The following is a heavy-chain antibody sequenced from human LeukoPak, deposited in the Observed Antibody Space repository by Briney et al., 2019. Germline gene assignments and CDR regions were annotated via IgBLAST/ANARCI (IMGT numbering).Heavy chain of an antibody. J-gene: IGHJ5*02. CDR1: GGSFSGYY. V-gene: IGHV4-34*01. CDR2: INHSGST. CDR3: ARRRYGDYSRHPTNWFDP. Sequence: SETLSLTCAVYGGSFSGYYWSWIRQPPGKGLEWIGEINHSGSTNYNPSLKSRVTISVDTSKNQFSLKLSSVTAADTAVYYCARRRYGDYSRHPTNWFDPWGQGTLVTVSS. D-gene: IGHD4-17*01.